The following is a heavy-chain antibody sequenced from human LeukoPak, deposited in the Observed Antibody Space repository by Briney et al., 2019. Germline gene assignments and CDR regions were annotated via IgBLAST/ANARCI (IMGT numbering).Heavy chain of an antibody. CDR1: GYTFTSYD. J-gene: IGHJ6*03. V-gene: IGHV1-2*02. Sequence: GASVKVSCKASGYTFTSYDINWVRQAPGQGLEWMGWINPNSGDTNSAQTFQGRVTMTRDTSISTAYMELSRLRSDDTAVYYCARGNTYGYMHYYYMDVWGKGTTVTVSS. CDR3: ARGNTYGYMHYYYMDV. D-gene: IGHD5-18*01. CDR2: INPNSGDT.